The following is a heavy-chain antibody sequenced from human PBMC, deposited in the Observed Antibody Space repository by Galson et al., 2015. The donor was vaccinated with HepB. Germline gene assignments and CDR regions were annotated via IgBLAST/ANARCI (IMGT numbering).Heavy chain of an antibody. J-gene: IGHJ4*02. D-gene: IGHD7-27*01. V-gene: IGHV3-21*01. CDR1: GFTFSSYT. Sequence: SLRLSCAASGFTFSSYTIIWVRQAPGKGLEWVSSISSTSAYIYYADSVKGRFTISRDNAKNSLYLQMNSLRAEDTAVYYCARDMLGIRIDYWGQGTLVTVSS. CDR3: ARDMLGIRIDY. CDR2: ISSTSAYI.